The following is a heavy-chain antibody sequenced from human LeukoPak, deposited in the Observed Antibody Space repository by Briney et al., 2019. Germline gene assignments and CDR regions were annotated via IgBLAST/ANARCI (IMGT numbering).Heavy chain of an antibody. Sequence: GASVKVSCKASGYTFTSYYMHWVRQAPGQGLEWMGIINPSGGSTSYAQKFQGRVTMTRDTSISTAYMELRRLTYDDTAVYYCARGPLEYCSGGSCYSGRNWLDPWGQGTRVTASS. CDR3: ARGPLEYCSGGSCYSGRNWLDP. CDR1: GYTFTSYY. D-gene: IGHD2-15*01. J-gene: IGHJ5*02. CDR2: INPSGGST. V-gene: IGHV1-46*01.